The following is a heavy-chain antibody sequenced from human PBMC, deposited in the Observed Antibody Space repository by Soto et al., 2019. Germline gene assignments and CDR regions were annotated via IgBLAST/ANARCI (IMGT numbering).Heavy chain of an antibody. CDR1: GFTFSSFE. CDR2: ITSGVSTT. CDR3: ARVGDDRYFGKMDFFDY. D-gene: IGHD3-16*01. Sequence: GGSLRLSCAASGFTFSSFEMTWVRQAPGKGLEWVSYITSGVSTTYYADSVKGRFTISRDNAKNSLYLQMNSLRAEETAVYYCARVGDDRYFGKMDFFDYWGHGTLVTSPQ. J-gene: IGHJ4*01. V-gene: IGHV3-48*03.